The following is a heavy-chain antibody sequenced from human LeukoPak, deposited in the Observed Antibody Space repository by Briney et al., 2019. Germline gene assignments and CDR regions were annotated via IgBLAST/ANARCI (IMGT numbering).Heavy chain of an antibody. CDR3: AKDGGNYEFDY. J-gene: IGHJ4*01. V-gene: IGHV3-23*01. Sequence: PGGSLRLSCAASGFTFSSYAMNWVRQAPGKGLEWVSGISNSGGSTYYADSVKGRFTISRDNSKNTLFLQMNSLRPEDTAVYYCAKDGGNYEFDYWGQGTLVIVSA. D-gene: IGHD4-11*01. CDR1: GFTFSSYA. CDR2: ISNSGGST.